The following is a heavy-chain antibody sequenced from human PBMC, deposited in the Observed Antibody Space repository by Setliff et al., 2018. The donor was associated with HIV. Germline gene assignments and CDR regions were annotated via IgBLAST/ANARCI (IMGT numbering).Heavy chain of an antibody. CDR1: GFTFSNYA. V-gene: IGHV3-23*01. CDR3: ARPHSRSYQHAFDI. CDR2: ITGSGGTA. J-gene: IGHJ3*02. D-gene: IGHD6-13*01. Sequence: PGGSLRLSCAASGFTFSNYAMSWVRQAPGKGLEWVSGITGSGGTAYYADSVKGRFTISRDNSKNTLYLQTSSLRAEDTAVYYCARPHSRSYQHAFDIWGPGTMVTVSS.